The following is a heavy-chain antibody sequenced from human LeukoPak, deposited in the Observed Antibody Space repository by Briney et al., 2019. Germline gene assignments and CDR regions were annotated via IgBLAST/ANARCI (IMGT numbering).Heavy chain of an antibody. CDR3: ARVLTDMLDFYYFYYMDV. Sequence: PGESLKISCKGSGYSFTSYWIGWVRQMPGRGLEWMGIIYPGDSDTRYSPSFQGQVTISADKSISTAYLQWSSLKASDTAMYYCARVLTDMLDFYYFYYMDVWGKGTTVTISS. V-gene: IGHV5-51*01. J-gene: IGHJ6*03. D-gene: IGHD3-16*01. CDR2: IYPGDSDT. CDR1: GYSFTSYW.